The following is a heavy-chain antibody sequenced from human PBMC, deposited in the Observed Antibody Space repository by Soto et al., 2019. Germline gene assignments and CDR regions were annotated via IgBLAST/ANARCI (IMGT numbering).Heavy chain of an antibody. CDR3: VRDGTKTLRDWFDP. V-gene: IGHV4-4*07. Sequence: SETLSLTCTVSGASISGYYWSWIRKSAGKGLEWIGRIYATGTTDYNPSLRSRVMMSVDTSKKQFSLKLRSVTAADTAVYYCVRDGTKTLRDWFDPWGQGISVTVSS. CDR2: IYATGTT. J-gene: IGHJ5*02. CDR1: GASISGYY. D-gene: IGHD1-1*01.